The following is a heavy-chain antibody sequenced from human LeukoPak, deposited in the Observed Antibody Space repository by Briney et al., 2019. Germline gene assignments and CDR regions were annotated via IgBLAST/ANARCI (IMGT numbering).Heavy chain of an antibody. D-gene: IGHD6-13*01. CDR2: INTDGSST. J-gene: IGHJ4*02. V-gene: IGHV3-74*01. CDR1: GFTFSSYW. CDR3: ANLAAASDY. Sequence: GGSLRLSCAASGFTFSSYWMHWVRQAPGKGLVWVSRINTDGSSTSYADSVKGRFTISRDDAKNTLYLQMNSLRAEDTAVYYCANLAAASDYWGQGTLVTVSS.